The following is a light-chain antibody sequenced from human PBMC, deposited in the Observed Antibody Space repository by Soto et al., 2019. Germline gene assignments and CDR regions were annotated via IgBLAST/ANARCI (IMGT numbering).Light chain of an antibody. CDR2: AAS. CDR1: QSIRTY. J-gene: IGKJ1*01. CDR3: QQSYSAPQT. V-gene: IGKV1-39*01. Sequence: DIQMTQSPSSLSASVGDRLTITCRASQSIRTYLNWYQQKPGRAPTLLIYAASILQSGVPSRFSGSGSGTDFTLTISSLQPEEFATYHCQQSYSAPQTFGHGTKLEIK.